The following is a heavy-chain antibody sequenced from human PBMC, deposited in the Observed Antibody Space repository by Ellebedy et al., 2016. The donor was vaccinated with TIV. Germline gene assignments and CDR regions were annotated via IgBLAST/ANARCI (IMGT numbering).Heavy chain of an antibody. CDR3: ARAAYSVNWYDMFLDL. D-gene: IGHD6-13*01. V-gene: IGHV3-7*01. CDR2: IKQHGSEK. CDR1: GFTFSYYW. Sequence: PGGSLRLSCTASGFTFSYYWMSRVRQAPGKGLEWVANIKQHGSEKDYVDSVKGRFTISRDNAKNTLYLQMKSLRAEDTAVYYCARAAYSVNWYDMFLDLWGRGTLVTVSS. J-gene: IGHJ2*01.